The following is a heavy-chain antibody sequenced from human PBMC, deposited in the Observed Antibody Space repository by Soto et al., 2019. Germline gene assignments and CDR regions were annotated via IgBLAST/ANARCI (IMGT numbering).Heavy chain of an antibody. D-gene: IGHD1-26*01. J-gene: IGHJ4*01. Sequence: QVQLVESGGGVVQPGRSLRLSCAASGFTFSSYGMHWVRQAPGKGLEWVAVISYDGSNKYYADSVKGRFTISRDNSKNALYLQLNSLRDEDTAVYYCAKSGSPLWLMFDWGHVTMVTV. CDR3: AKSGSPLWLMFD. CDR2: ISYDGSNK. CDR1: GFTFSSYG. V-gene: IGHV3-30*18.